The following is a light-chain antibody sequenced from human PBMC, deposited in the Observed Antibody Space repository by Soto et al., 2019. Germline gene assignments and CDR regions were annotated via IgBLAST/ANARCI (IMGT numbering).Light chain of an antibody. V-gene: IGKV1-5*01. Sequence: DIQMTQSPSTLSASVGDRVTITCRASQSISSWLAWYQQKPGEAPKLLIYDVSTLESGVPSRFSGSGSGTEFTLTISSLQPDDSATYYCQQCNTFWTFGQGTKVDIK. J-gene: IGKJ1*01. CDR3: QQCNTFWT. CDR1: QSISSW. CDR2: DVS.